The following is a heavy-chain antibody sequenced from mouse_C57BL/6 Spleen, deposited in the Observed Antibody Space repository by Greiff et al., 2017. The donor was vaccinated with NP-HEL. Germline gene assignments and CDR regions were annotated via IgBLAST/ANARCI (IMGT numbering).Heavy chain of an antibody. V-gene: IGHV1-22*01. CDR1: GYTFTDYN. CDR2: INPNNGGT. CDR3: ARGGLLRWYFDV. D-gene: IGHD1-1*01. J-gene: IGHJ1*03. Sequence: DVQLQESGPELVKPGASVKMSCKASGYTFTDYNMHWVKQSHGKSLEWIGYINPNNGGTSYNQKFKGKATLTVNKSSSTAYMELRSLTSEDSAVYYCARGGLLRWYFDVWGTGTTVTVSS.